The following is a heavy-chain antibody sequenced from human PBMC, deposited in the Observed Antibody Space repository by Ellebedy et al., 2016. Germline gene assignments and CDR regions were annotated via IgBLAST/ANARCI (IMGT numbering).Heavy chain of an antibody. Sequence: GESLKISXATSGFTFNESSFNWVRQAPGKGLECISYMSSSGTTIYNADSVKGRFTISRDNAKNSVYLQMKDLRAEDTAIYFCARFSYDTTGFFFGGNDAFDIWGQGTMVTVS. CDR2: MSSSGTTI. D-gene: IGHD3-22*01. V-gene: IGHV3-48*04. CDR3: ARFSYDTTGFFFGGNDAFDI. J-gene: IGHJ3*02. CDR1: GFTFNESS.